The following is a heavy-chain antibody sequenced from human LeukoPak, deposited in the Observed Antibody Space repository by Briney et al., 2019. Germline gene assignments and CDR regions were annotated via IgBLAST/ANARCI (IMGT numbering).Heavy chain of an antibody. CDR2: IYYSGST. CDR3: ARGSPTYYDFWSGYSGGDAFDI. V-gene: IGHV4-34*01. D-gene: IGHD3-3*01. J-gene: IGHJ3*02. CDR1: GGSFSGYY. Sequence: PSETLSLTCAVYGGSFSGYYWSCIRQPPGKGLEWIGSIYYSGSTYYNPSLKSRVTISVDTSKNQFSLKLSSVTAADTAVYYCARGSPTYYDFWSGYSGGDAFDIWGQGTMVTVSS.